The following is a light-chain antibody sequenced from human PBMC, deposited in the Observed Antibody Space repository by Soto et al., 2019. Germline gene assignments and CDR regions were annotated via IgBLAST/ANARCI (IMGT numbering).Light chain of an antibody. Sequence: DIQMTQSPSTLSASVGDRDTITCRASQSISSWLAWYKQKPGKAPKLLIYKASSLESGVPSRFSGSGSGTEFILIISSLQPDDFATYYCQHLGTFGQGTKVDIK. CDR3: QHLGT. J-gene: IGKJ1*01. V-gene: IGKV1-5*03. CDR2: KAS. CDR1: QSISSW.